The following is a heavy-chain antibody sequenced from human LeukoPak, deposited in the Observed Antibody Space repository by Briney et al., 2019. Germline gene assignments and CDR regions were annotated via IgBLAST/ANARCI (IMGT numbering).Heavy chain of an antibody. CDR1: RYTFTGYY. CDR3: ARGYSGYDWVLGY. D-gene: IGHD5-12*01. V-gene: IGHV1-2*02. Sequence: ASVKVSCKASRYTFTGYYMHWVRQAPGQGLEWMGWINPNSGGTNYVQKFQGRVTMTRDTSITTAYMELSRLTSDDTAVYYCARGYSGYDWVLGYWGQGTLVTVSS. J-gene: IGHJ4*02. CDR2: INPNSGGT.